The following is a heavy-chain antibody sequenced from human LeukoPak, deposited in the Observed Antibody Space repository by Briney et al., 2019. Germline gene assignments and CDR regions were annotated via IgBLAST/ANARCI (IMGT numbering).Heavy chain of an antibody. CDR3: ARDCCGSSHYYYYYMDV. V-gene: IGHV3-9*01. CDR1: GFTFEDYA. D-gene: IGHD6-13*01. J-gene: IGHJ6*03. Sequence: GGSLRLSCAVSGFTFEDYAMHWVRHVPGKGLEWVSGISWNSDSIGYGDSVKGRFTISRDNAKNSLYLQMNSLRPEDTALYYCARDCCGSSHYYYYYMDVWGKGTTVTVSS. CDR2: ISWNSDSI.